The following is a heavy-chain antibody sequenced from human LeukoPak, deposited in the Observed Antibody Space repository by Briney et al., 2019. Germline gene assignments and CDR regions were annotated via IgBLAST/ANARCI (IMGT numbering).Heavy chain of an antibody. D-gene: IGHD1-7*01. CDR1: GFTFDSYT. V-gene: IGHV3-43*01. Sequence: GGSLRLSCEASGFTFDSYTMHWVRHPPGKGLEWVSLIACDGSFEYYADSVKGRFTISRDNSKNSLYLQMNALRPEDTAFYYCSRDIGMVVGTVLHSWGQGTLVTVSS. J-gene: IGHJ4*02. CDR2: IACDGSFE. CDR3: SRDIGMVVGTVLHS.